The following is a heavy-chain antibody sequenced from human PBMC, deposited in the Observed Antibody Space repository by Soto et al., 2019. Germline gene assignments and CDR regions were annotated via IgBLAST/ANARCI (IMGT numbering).Heavy chain of an antibody. J-gene: IGHJ4*02. V-gene: IGHV1-46*01. CDR1: GYTFTNYY. Sequence: ASVKVSCKXSGYTFTNYYIHWFRQAPGQGLEWLGILRPRTGDTAYAQRFQGRVTMTTDTSTGTVYLELANLRSDDTAVYYCARQPNESFQFDFWGQGTQVTVSS. CDR3: ARQPNESFQFDF. CDR2: LRPRTGDT.